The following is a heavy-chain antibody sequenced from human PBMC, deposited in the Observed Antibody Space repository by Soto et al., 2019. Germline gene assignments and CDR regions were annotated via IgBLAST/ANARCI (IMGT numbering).Heavy chain of an antibody. J-gene: IGHJ5*01. V-gene: IGHV3-23*01. D-gene: IGHD6-13*01. CDR1: GFTFSRYA. Sequence: GGSLRLSCAASGFTFSRYAMSWVRQAPGKGLEWVSSISGSGGSTYYADSVKGRFTISRDNSKNTLYLQMNSLRADDTAVYYCAKAYTVLAAAGIDSWGQGTLVTVSS. CDR3: AKAYTVLAAAGIDS. CDR2: ISGSGGST.